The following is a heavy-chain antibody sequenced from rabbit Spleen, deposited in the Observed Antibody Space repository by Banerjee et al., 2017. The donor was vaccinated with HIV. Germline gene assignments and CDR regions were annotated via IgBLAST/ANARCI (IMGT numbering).Heavy chain of an antibody. V-gene: IGHV1S45*01. Sequence: QEQLVESGGGLVKPEGSLTLTCTASGFSFSTSYYMCWVRQAPGKGLEWIACIDSGNSGNTWYASWAKGRFTISKTSSTTVTLQMTSLTAADTATYFCVREIVWSANLWGPGTLVTVS. CDR2: IDSGNSGNT. CDR1: GFSFSTSYY. J-gene: IGHJ4*01. CDR3: VREIVWSANL. D-gene: IGHD5-1*01.